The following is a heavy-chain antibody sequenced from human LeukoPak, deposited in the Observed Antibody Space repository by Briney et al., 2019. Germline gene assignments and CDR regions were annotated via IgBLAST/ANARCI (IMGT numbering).Heavy chain of an antibody. CDR2: ISSSSSYI. J-gene: IGHJ6*02. CDR3: ARGTDYYGSGSYYIQDYYYYGMDV. V-gene: IGHV3-21*01. Sequence: PGGSLRLSCAASGFTSSSYSMNWVRQAPGKGLEWVSSISSSSSYIYYADSVKGRFTISRDNAKNSLYLQMNSLRAEDTAVYYCARGTDYYGSGSYYIQDYYYYGMDVWGQGTTVTVSS. D-gene: IGHD3-10*01. CDR1: GFTSSSYS.